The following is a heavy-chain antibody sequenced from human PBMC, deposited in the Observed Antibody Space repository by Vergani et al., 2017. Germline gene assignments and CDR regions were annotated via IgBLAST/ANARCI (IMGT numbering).Heavy chain of an antibody. J-gene: IGHJ6*02. V-gene: IGHV5-10-1*03. CDR2: IDPSDSYT. Sequence: EVQLVQSGAEVKKPGESLRISCKGSGYSFTSYWISWVRQMPGKGLEWMGRIDPSDSYTNYSPSFQGHVTISADKSISTAYLQWSSLKASDTAMYYCARPGDIVVVPAATNYYYGMDVWGQGTTVTVSS. D-gene: IGHD2-2*01. CDR1: GYSFTSYW. CDR3: ARPGDIVVVPAATNYYYGMDV.